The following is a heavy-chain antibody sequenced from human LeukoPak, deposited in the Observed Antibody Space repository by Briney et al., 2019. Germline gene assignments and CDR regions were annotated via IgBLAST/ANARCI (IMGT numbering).Heavy chain of an antibody. CDR3: ARVVRGVRNWFDP. V-gene: IGHV4-59*01. CDR2: IYYSGST. J-gene: IGHJ5*02. D-gene: IGHD3-10*01. CDR1: GGSISSYY. Sequence: PSETLSLTCTVSGGSISSYYWSWIRQPPGKGLEWIGYIYYSGSTNYNPSLKSRVTISADTSKNQFSLKLSSVTAADTAVYYCARVVRGVRNWFDPWGQGTLVTVSS.